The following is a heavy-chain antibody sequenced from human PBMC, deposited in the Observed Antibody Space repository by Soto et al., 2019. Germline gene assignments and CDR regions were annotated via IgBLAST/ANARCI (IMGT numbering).Heavy chain of an antibody. D-gene: IGHD2-15*01. CDR3: ARQGKIVHNAIDILSMDV. CDR2: TDPGGSST. J-gene: IGHJ6*02. CDR1: GFSFTSYW. Sequence: PGASLKISCQGSGFSFTSYWITWVRLVPGKGLEWMGRTDPGGSSTIYSPSFQGHVTISNDKSFTTAYLQWDSLQASDTATYYCARQGKIVHNAIDILSMDVWGQGTTVTVSS. V-gene: IGHV5-10-1*01.